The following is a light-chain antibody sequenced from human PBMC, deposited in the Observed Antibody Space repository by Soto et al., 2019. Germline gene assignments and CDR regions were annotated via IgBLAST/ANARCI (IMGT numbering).Light chain of an antibody. J-gene: IGLJ1*01. CDR2: GNT. Sequence: QLVLTQPPSVSGAPGQRVNISCTGSSSNIGAGYDVSWYQQLPGTAPKFLIYGNTDRPSGVPDRFSGSKSGTSASLAITGLQAEDEADYYCQSYDSSMSGYVFGTGTKLTVL. CDR1: SSNIGAGYD. CDR3: QSYDSSMSGYV. V-gene: IGLV1-40*01.